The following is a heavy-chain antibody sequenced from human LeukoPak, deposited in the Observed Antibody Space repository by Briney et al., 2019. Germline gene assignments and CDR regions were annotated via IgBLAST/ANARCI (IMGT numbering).Heavy chain of an antibody. CDR3: ARHSGSKGSFDY. V-gene: IGHV4-39*01. D-gene: IGHD1-26*01. CDR1: GGSISSSSYY. Sequence: SETLSLTCTVSGGSISSSSYYWGWIRQPPGKGLEWIGSIYYSGSTYYNPSLKSRVTISVDTSKNQFSLKLSSVTAADTAVYYCARHSGSKGSFDYWGQGTLVTVSS. J-gene: IGHJ4*02. CDR2: IYYSGST.